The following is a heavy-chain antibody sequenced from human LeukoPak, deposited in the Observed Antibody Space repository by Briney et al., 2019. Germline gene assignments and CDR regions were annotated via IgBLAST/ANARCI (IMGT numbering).Heavy chain of an antibody. V-gene: IGHV3-66*01. CDR1: GFTVSSNY. D-gene: IGHD4-17*01. Sequence: GGSLRLSCAASGFTVSSNYMSWVRQAPGKGLEWVSVIYSGGSTYYADSVKGRFTISRDNSKNTLYLQMNSLRAEDTAVYYCARSLIDDYGIERNNYYYFYMDVWGKGTTVTVSS. CDR2: IYSGGST. J-gene: IGHJ6*03. CDR3: ARSLIDDYGIERNNYYYFYMDV.